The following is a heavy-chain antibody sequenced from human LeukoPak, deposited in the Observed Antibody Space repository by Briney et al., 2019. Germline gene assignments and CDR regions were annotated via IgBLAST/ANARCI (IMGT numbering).Heavy chain of an antibody. J-gene: IGHJ4*02. CDR2: ISGSGGST. CDR1: GFTFSSYA. CDR3: ARDRLHYDSLTGYPAD. Sequence: GGSLRLSCAASGFTFSSYAMSWVRQAPGKGLEWVSAISGSGGSTYYADSVKGRFTISRDNSKNTLYLQMNSLRAEDTAVYYCARDRLHYDSLTGYPADWGQGTLVTVSS. V-gene: IGHV3-23*01. D-gene: IGHD3-9*01.